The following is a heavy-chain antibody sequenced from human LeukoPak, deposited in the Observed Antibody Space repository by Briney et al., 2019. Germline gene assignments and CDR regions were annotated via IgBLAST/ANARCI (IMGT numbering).Heavy chain of an antibody. V-gene: IGHV1-2*02. CDR2: ISPNSGGT. D-gene: IGHD4-17*01. CDR3: ARGGGTVTTLGY. Sequence: ASVTVSFKASGYTFIGYYMHWVRQAPGQGLEWMGWISPNSGGTNYEQQFQGRVTMTRDTSISTAYMELSSLRSDDTAVYYCARGGGTVTTLGYWGQGTLVTVSS. CDR1: GYTFIGYY. J-gene: IGHJ4*02.